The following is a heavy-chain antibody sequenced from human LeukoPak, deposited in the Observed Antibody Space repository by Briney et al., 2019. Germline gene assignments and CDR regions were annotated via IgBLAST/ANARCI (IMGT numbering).Heavy chain of an antibody. CDR2: IYYSGST. CDR1: GGSISSSSYY. J-gene: IGHJ3*02. V-gene: IGHV4-39*07. Sequence: PSETLSLTCTVSGGSISSSSYYWGWIRQPPGKGLEWIGSIYYSGSTYYNPSLKSRVTISVDTSKNQFSLKLSSVTAADTAVYYCARDGGYCSGGSCYGTDDAFDIWGQGTMVTVSS. CDR3: ARDGGYCSGGSCYGTDDAFDI. D-gene: IGHD2-15*01.